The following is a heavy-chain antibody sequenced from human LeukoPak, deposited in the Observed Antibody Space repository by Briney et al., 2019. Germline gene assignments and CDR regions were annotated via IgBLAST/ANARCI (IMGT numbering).Heavy chain of an antibody. V-gene: IGHV3-30*04. CDR3: AKNMKRVGATPLDY. J-gene: IGHJ4*02. CDR2: ISYDGSNK. D-gene: IGHD1-26*01. CDR1: GFTFSNYA. Sequence: GGSLRLSCAASGFTFSNYAMYWVRQAPGKGLQWVALISYDGSNKYYADSVKGRFTISRDNSRNTLYLQMNSLRAEDTAVYYCAKNMKRVGATPLDYWGQGTLVTVSS.